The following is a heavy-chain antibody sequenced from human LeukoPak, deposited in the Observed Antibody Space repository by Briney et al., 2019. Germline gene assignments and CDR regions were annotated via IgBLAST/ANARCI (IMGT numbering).Heavy chain of an antibody. Sequence: GASVKVSCKASGYTFTSYDINWVRQATRQGLEWMGWMNPNSGNTGYAQKFQGRVTMTRNTSISTAYMELSSLRSEDTAVYYCARGHSSSGWYEAYYYYYMDVWGKGTTVTVSS. CDR3: ARGHSSSGWYEAYYYYYMDV. CDR1: GYTFTSYD. J-gene: IGHJ6*03. D-gene: IGHD6-19*01. V-gene: IGHV1-8*01. CDR2: MNPNSGNT.